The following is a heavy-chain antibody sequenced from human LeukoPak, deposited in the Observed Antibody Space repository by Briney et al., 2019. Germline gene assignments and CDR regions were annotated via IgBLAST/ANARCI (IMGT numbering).Heavy chain of an antibody. CDR3: ARDRWEPRGGGAFDI. CDR2: IKQDGSEK. D-gene: IGHD1-26*01. Sequence: GGSLRLSWAASGFTFSSYWMSWVRQAPGKGLEWVANIKQDGSEKYYVDSVKGRFTISRDNAKNSLYLQMNSLRAEDTAVYYCARDRWEPRGGGAFDIWGQGTMVTVSS. J-gene: IGHJ3*02. CDR1: GFTFSSYW. V-gene: IGHV3-7*01.